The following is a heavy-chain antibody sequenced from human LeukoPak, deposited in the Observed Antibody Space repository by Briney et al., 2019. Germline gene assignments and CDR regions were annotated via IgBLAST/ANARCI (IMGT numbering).Heavy chain of an antibody. CDR1: GFTFSSYE. Sequence: NPGGSLRLSCAASGFTFSSYEMNWVRQAPGKELEWVSYISSSGSTIYYADSVKGRFTISRDNAKNSLYLQMNSLRAEDTAVYYCARVGWGLFDYWGQGTLVTVSS. J-gene: IGHJ4*02. V-gene: IGHV3-48*03. D-gene: IGHD7-27*01. CDR2: ISSSGSTI. CDR3: ARVGWGLFDY.